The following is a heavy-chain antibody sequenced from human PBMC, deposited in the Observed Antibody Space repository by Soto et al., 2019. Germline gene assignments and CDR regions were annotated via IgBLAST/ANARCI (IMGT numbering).Heavy chain of an antibody. J-gene: IGHJ2*01. CDR1: GGSFSGYY. CDR2: INDRGSI. D-gene: IGHD3-9*01. CDR3: ARDSNDSLTGPPWVWYFDL. V-gene: IGHV4-34*01. Sequence: QVQLQQWGAGPLRPLETLSLTCGVSGGSFSGYYWAWIRQSPGKGLEWIGEINDRGSINYNPSLKSRVSIAVDTSKNHYSLTLRSVTAADTAVYSCARDSNDSLTGPPWVWYFDLWGRGTLVTVSS.